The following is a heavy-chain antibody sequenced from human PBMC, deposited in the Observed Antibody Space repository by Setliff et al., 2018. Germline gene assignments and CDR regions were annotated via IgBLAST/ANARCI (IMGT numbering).Heavy chain of an antibody. CDR1: GYTFTGYY. V-gene: IGHV1-2*06. CDR2: INPSSGAT. J-gene: IGHJ3*02. CDR3: ARDGGGDSDAFDI. Sequence: ASVKVSCKASGYTFTGYYMYWVRQAPGQGLEWMGRINPSSGATIYAQKFQDRVTMTSDTSISTAYMELGRLRSDDTAVYFCARDGGGDSDAFDIWGQGTMVTVSS. D-gene: IGHD3-16*01.